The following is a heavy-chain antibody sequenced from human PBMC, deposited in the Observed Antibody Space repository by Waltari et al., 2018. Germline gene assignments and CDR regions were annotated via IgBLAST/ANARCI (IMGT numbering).Heavy chain of an antibody. CDR2: IYYIGST. V-gene: IGHV4-31*03. CDR1: GGSISSGGYY. J-gene: IGHJ4*02. D-gene: IGHD6-13*01. Sequence: QVQLQESGPGLVKPSQTLSLTCTVSGGSISSGGYYWSWIRQHPGKGLEWIGYIYYIGSTYYNPSLKSRVTISVDTSKNQFSLKLSSVTAADTAVYYCARGYSSSWYIQFDYWGQGTLVTVSS. CDR3: ARGYSSSWYIQFDY.